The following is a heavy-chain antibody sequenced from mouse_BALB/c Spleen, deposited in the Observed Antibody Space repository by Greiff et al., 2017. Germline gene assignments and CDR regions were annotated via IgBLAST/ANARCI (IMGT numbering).Heavy chain of an antibody. J-gene: IGHJ4*01. D-gene: IGHD1-1*01. CDR3: ASDYGSSYPYAMDY. V-gene: IGHV1-9*01. CDR2: ILPGSGST. CDR1: GYTFSSYW. Sequence: VQLQQSGAELMKPGASVKISCKATGYTFSSYWIEWVKQRPGHGLEWIGEILPGSGSTNYNEKFKGKATFTADTSSNTAYMQLSSLTSEDSAVYYCASDYGSSYPYAMDYWGQGTSVTVSS.